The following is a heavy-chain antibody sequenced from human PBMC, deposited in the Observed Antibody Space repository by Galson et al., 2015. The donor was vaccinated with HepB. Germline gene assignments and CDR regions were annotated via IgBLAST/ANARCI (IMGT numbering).Heavy chain of an antibody. CDR3: ARGGLGYSSSWYAYYFDY. CDR1: GDSVSSNSAA. Sequence: CAISGDSVSSNSAAWNWIRQSPSRGLEWLGRTYYRSKWYNDYAVSVKSRITINPDTSKNQFSLQLNSVTPEDTAVYYCARGGLGYSSSWYAYYFDYWGQGTLVTVSS. J-gene: IGHJ4*02. V-gene: IGHV6-1*01. CDR2: TYYRSKWYN. D-gene: IGHD6-13*01.